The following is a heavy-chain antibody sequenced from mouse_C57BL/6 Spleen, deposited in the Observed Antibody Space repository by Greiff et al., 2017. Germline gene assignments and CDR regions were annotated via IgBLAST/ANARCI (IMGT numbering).Heavy chain of an antibody. V-gene: IGHV5-17*01. D-gene: IGHD2-3*01. CDR3: ARTDGYLVRYAMDY. CDR2: ISSGSSTI. J-gene: IGHJ4*01. CDR1: GFTFSDYG. Sequence: EVQLVESGGGLVKPGGSLKLSCAASGFTFSDYGMHWVRQAPEKGLEWVAYISSGSSTIYYADTVKGRFTISRDNAKNTLFLQRTSLRSEDTAMYCCARTDGYLVRYAMDYWGQGTSVTVSS.